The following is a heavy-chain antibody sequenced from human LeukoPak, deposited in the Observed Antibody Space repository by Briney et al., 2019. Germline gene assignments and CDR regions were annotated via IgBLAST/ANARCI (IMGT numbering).Heavy chain of an antibody. CDR3: ARDRLGVEMSTINRFDY. J-gene: IGHJ4*02. CDR2: ISTGSSYI. Sequence: GGSLRLSCAASGFTFSSYTMNWVRQAPGKGPEWVSSISTGSSYIYYANSVKGRFTISRDNAKNSLYLQMNSLRAEDTAVYYCARDRLGVEMSTINRFDYWGQGTLVAVSS. D-gene: IGHD5-24*01. CDR1: GFTFSSYT. V-gene: IGHV3-21*01.